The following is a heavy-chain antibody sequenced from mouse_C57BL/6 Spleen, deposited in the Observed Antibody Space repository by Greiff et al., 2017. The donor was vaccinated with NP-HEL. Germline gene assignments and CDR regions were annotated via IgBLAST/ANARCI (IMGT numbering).Heavy chain of an antibody. CDR1: GYTFTSYW. D-gene: IGHD1-1*01. J-gene: IGHJ1*03. CDR3: ARGIYYYGSSPV. V-gene: IGHV1-64*01. Sequence: QVQLQQPGAELVKPGASVKLSCKASGYTFTSYWMHWVKQRPGQGLEWIGMIHPNSGSTNYNEKFKSKAKLTVDKSSSTAYMQLSSLTSEDSAVYYCARGIYYYGSSPVWGTGTTVTVSS. CDR2: IHPNSGST.